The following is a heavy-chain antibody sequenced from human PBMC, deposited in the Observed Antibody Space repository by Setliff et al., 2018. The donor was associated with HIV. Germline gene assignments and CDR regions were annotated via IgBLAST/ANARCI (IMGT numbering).Heavy chain of an antibody. CDR1: GYTFTAYG. CDR2: ISTYSDET. V-gene: IGHV1-18*01. CDR3: VKFPVFKWFGARQGWFDL. Sequence: ASVKVSCKPSGYTFTAYGLSWVRQAPGQGLEWMGWISTYSDETSYAQKLQGRVTMTTDTSTSTVYMELRSLRSDDTAVYYCVKFPVFKWFGARQGWFDLWGQGTQVTVSS. D-gene: IGHD3-10*01. J-gene: IGHJ5*02.